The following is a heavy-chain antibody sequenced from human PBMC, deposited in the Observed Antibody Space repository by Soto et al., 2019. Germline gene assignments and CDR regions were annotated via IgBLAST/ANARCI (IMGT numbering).Heavy chain of an antibody. CDR1: GGTFSSYA. V-gene: IGHV1-69*12. CDR3: ARDPLLYGRNNNWFDP. CDR2: IIPIFGTA. Sequence: QVQLVQSGAEVKKPGSSVKVSCKASGGTFSSYAISWVRQAPGQGLEWMGGIIPIFGTANYAQKFQGRVTITADEXTNXAYMELSSLRSEDTAVYYCARDPLLYGRNNNWFDPWGQGTLVTVSS. J-gene: IGHJ5*02. D-gene: IGHD4-17*01.